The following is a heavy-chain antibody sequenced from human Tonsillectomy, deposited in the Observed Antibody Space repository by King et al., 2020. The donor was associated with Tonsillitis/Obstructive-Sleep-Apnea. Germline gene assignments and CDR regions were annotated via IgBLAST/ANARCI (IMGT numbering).Heavy chain of an antibody. V-gene: IGHV3-53*01. J-gene: IGHJ4*02. CDR1: GFTVSSNY. CDR2: IYSGGST. CDR3: ARGTYSSGWKGSFDY. D-gene: IGHD6-19*01. Sequence: VQLVESGGGLIQPGGSLRLSCAASGFTVSSNYMSWVRQAPGKGLEWVSVIYSGGSTYYADSVKGRFTISRDNSKNTLYLQMNSLRDEDTAVYYCARGTYSSGWKGSFDYWGQGTLVTVSS.